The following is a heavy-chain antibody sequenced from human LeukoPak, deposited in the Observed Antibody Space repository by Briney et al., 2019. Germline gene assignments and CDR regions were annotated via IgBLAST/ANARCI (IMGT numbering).Heavy chain of an antibody. CDR2: ISSSSSYI. D-gene: IGHD6-19*01. V-gene: IGHV3-21*01. J-gene: IGHJ4*02. Sequence: GGSLRLSCAASGFTFSSYSMNWVRQAPGKGLEWVSSISSSSSYIYYADSVKGRFTISRDNSKNTLYLQMNSLRAEDTAVYYCARDPKPLAVAGYFDYWGQGTLVTVSS. CDR1: GFTFSSYS. CDR3: ARDPKPLAVAGYFDY.